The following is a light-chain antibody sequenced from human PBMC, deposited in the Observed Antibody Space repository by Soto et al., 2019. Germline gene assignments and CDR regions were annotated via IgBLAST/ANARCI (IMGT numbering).Light chain of an antibody. V-gene: IGKV1-8*01. J-gene: IGKJ5*01. CDR1: QGISSY. CDR3: QQYYSYPFT. Sequence: AIRMTQSPSSFSASTGDRVTITCRASQGISSYLAWYQQKPGKAPKLLIYAASTLQSRVPSRFSGSGSGTDFTLTISRLQSEDLATYYRQQYYSYPFTFGQRTRLEIK. CDR2: AAS.